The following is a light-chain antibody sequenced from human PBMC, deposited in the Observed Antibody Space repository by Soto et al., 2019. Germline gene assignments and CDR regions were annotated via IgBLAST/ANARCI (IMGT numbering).Light chain of an antibody. CDR2: GAS. CDR3: QQFANSHLI. CDR1: VSVDSTY. V-gene: IGKV3-20*01. J-gene: IGKJ4*01. Sequence: VLTQSPGTVAVSPGERFTLSCRSSVSVDSTYLALYQQRPGQAPRLLILGASTKATGIPDRFSGSGAGTDFTLTISSLETEDSAVYYCQQFANSHLIFGAGTKVDIK.